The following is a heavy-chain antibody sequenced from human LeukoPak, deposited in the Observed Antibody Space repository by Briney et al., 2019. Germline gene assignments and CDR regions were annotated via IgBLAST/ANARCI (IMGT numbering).Heavy chain of an antibody. CDR2: MNPNSGNT. D-gene: IGHD6-13*01. CDR1: GYTFTSYD. J-gene: IGHJ6*03. Sequence: GASVKVSCKASGYTFTSYDINWVRQATGQGLEWMGWMNPNSGNTGYAQKFQGRVTMTRNTSISTAYMELSGLRSEDTAVYYCAREPHSSSWNYYYYYYMDVWGKGTTVTVSS. V-gene: IGHV1-8*01. CDR3: AREPHSSSWNYYYYYYMDV.